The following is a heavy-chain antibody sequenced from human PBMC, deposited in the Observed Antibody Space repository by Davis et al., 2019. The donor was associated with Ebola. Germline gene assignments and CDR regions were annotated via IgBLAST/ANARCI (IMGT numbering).Heavy chain of an antibody. CDR3: ARSWDH. J-gene: IGHJ4*02. Sequence: PGGSLRLSCAASGFTFSSYAMSWVRQAPGKGLEWVANIKQDGSEKYYVDSVKGRFTISRDNAKNSLYLQMNSLRAEDTAVYYCARSWDHWGQGTLVTVSS. V-gene: IGHV3-7*03. CDR1: GFTFSSYA. CDR2: IKQDGSEK.